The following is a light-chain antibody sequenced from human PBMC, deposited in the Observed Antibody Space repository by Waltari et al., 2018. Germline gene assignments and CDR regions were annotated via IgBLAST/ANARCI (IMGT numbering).Light chain of an antibody. CDR1: NSNIGSHY. V-gene: IGLV1-47*01. Sequence: QSVLTQPPSASGTPGPRVTISCSGSNSNIGSHYVYWYQQLPGTAPKLLIYRNNQRPSGVPDRFSGSKSGTSASLAISGLRSEDEADYYCAAWDDSLSGWVFGGGTKLTVL. CDR3: AAWDDSLSGWV. J-gene: IGLJ3*02. CDR2: RNN.